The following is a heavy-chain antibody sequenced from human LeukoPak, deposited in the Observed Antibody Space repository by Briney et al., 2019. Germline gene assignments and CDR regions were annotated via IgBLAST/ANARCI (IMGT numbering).Heavy chain of an antibody. CDR1: GFAFSATW. J-gene: IGHJ4*02. CDR2: LNEDGTDK. Sequence: GGSLRLSCAASGFAFSATWMSWVRQVPGTGLECVAKLNEDGTDKLYAPSVRGRFTTSRDNAQNSLYLQMNRLRAEDTAIYYCARPNNYAFDYWGQGTLATVPS. CDR3: ARPNNYAFDY. D-gene: IGHD3-16*01. V-gene: IGHV3-7*04.